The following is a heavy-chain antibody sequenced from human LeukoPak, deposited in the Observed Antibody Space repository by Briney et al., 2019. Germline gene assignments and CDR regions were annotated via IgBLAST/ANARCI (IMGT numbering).Heavy chain of an antibody. CDR3: ARAPQGLGWLQQIDY. D-gene: IGHD5-24*01. CDR1: GFTFSSYA. Sequence: GGSLRLSCAASGFTFSSYAMHWVRQAPGKGLEYVSAISSNGGSTYYANSVKGRFTISRDNSKNTLYLQMGSLRAEDMAVYYCARAPQGLGWLQQIDYWGQGTLVTVSS. CDR2: ISSNGGST. J-gene: IGHJ4*02. V-gene: IGHV3-64*01.